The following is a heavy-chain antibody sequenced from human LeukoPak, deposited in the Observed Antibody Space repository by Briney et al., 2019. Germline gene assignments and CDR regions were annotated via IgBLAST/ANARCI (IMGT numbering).Heavy chain of an antibody. J-gene: IGHJ4*02. Sequence: GGSLRLSCVISGLTVSSTYMSWVRQAPGKGLEWVAVIYSGGTTNYADSVKGRFIVYRDSPKNTLYLQMNSLRAEDTAVYYCASKVTTGYWGQGTLVTVSS. V-gene: IGHV3-66*01. CDR1: GLTVSSTY. D-gene: IGHD4-17*01. CDR2: IYSGGTT. CDR3: ASKVTTGY.